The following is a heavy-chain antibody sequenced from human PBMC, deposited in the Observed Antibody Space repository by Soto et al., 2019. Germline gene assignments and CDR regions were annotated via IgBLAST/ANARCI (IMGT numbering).Heavy chain of an antibody. V-gene: IGHV1-69*13. Sequence: AVKVSCKASGGTFSSYAISWVRQAPGQGLEWMGGIIPIFGTANYAQKFQGRVTITADESTSTAYMELSSLRSEDTAVYYCARLFAAAKNIPHTDNLGQGTLVTVSS. J-gene: IGHJ4*02. CDR2: IIPIFGTA. CDR1: GGTFSSYA. CDR3: ARLFAAAKNIPHTDN. D-gene: IGHD2-2*01.